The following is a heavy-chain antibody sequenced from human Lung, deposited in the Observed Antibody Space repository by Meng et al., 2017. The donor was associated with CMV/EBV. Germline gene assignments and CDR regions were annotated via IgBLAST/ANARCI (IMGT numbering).Heavy chain of an antibody. J-gene: IGHJ4*02. D-gene: IGHD3-16*01. CDR1: GYSISSGYY. Sequence: GSLRLXXTVSGYSISSGYYWGWIRQPPGKGLEWIGSIYHSGSTYYNPSLKSRVTISVDTSKNQFSLKLSSVTAADTAVYYCARVGGGHVADYWGQGTLVTVSS. V-gene: IGHV4-38-2*02. CDR2: IYHSGST. CDR3: ARVGGGHVADY.